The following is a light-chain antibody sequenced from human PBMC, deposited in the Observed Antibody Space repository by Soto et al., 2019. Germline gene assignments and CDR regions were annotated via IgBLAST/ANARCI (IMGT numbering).Light chain of an antibody. J-gene: IGLJ1*01. CDR2: EDV. V-gene: IGLV2-14*02. CDR1: SSDVGSYNR. Sequence: QSALTQPASVSGSPGQSVTISCTGTSSDVGSYNRVSWYQKNPGKAPKLLIYEDVKRPSGIPDRFSGSKSGTSATLGITGLQTGDEADYYCGTWDNSLSGYVFGTGTKLTVL. CDR3: GTWDNSLSGYV.